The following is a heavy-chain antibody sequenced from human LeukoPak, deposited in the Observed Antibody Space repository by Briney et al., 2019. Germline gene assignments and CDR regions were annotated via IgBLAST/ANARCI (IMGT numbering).Heavy chain of an antibody. D-gene: IGHD4-17*01. CDR2: ISYDGSNK. V-gene: IGHV3-30-3*01. J-gene: IGHJ5*02. Sequence: GGSLRLSCAASGFTFSSYAMHWVRQAPGKGLEWVAVISYDGSNKYYADSVKGRFTISRDNSKNTLYLQMNSLRAEDTAVYYCASPGHYGDYHWGQGTLVTVSS. CDR1: GFTFSSYA. CDR3: ASPGHYGDYH.